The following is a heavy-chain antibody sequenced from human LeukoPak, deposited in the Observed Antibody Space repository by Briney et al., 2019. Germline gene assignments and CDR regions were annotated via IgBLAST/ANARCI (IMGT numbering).Heavy chain of an antibody. CDR3: ASYYDWYGYYFDD. V-gene: IGHV5-10-1*01. J-gene: IGHJ4*02. CDR1: GYSFPSYW. CDR2: IDPSDSYT. Sequence: GESLKISCRGSGYSFPSYWLSWVRQMPGKGLEWMGWIDPSDSYTNYSPSFQGHVPISADKSISTAYLQWSSLKASDTAMYYCASYYDWYGYYFDDWGQGTLVTVTS. D-gene: IGHD5-12*01.